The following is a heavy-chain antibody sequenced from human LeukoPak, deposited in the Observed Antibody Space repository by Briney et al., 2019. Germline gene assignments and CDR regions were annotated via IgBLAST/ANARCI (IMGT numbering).Heavy chain of an antibody. CDR1: GSTFSSTS. CDR3: AKLTTS. V-gene: IGHV3-23*01. J-gene: IGHJ4*02. D-gene: IGHD4-11*01. CDR2: TVGGGGGT. Sequence: GGSLRLSCAASGSTFSSTSMSWVRQAPGKGLEWVAVTVGGGGGTYYADSVKGRFTISRDNSNNTLYLQMNSLRAEDTAVYYCAKLTTSWGQGTLVTVSS.